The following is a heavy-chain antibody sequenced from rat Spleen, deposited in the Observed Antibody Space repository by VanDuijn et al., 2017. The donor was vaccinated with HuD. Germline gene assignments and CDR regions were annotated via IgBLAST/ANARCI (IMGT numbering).Heavy chain of an antibody. CDR1: GFTFNNYY. Sequence: EVQLVESGGGLVQPGRSMKLSCAASGFTFNNYYMAWVRQAPTKGLEWVASLSTGGGNTYYRDSVKGRFTISRDNAESTLYLQMDSLRSEATATYYCASLMYTPDYLGVMDVWGQGASVTVSS. CDR2: LSTGGGNT. D-gene: IGHD1-6*01. CDR3: ASLMYTPDYLGVMDV. J-gene: IGHJ4*01. V-gene: IGHV5-25*01.